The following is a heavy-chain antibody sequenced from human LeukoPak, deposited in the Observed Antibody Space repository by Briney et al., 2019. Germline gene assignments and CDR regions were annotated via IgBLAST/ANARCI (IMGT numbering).Heavy chain of an antibody. CDR1: GFTFSSYG. J-gene: IGHJ6*02. V-gene: IGHV3-30*03. D-gene: IGHD3-10*01. CDR2: ISYDGSNK. CDR3: AREEGVGMDV. Sequence: GRSLRLSCAASGFTFSSYGMHWVRQAPGKGLEWVAVISYDGSNKYYADSVKGRFTISRDNAKNSLYLQMNSLRAEDTAVYYCAREEGVGMDVWGQGTTVTVSS.